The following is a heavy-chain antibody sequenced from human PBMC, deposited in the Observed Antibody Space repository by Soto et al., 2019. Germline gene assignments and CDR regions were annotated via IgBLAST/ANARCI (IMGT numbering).Heavy chain of an antibody. Sequence: GGSLRLSCEVSGFSIGGNPMSWVRQAPGQGLEWVASIHTVGSTYYADSVQGRFTISRDNSKNTLFLQMNSLRVGDTAIYFCARGLNDDSWRQGTLVTVSS. J-gene: IGHJ4*02. CDR3: ARGLNDDS. CDR1: GFSIGGNP. D-gene: IGHD1-1*01. CDR2: IHTVGST. V-gene: IGHV3-53*01.